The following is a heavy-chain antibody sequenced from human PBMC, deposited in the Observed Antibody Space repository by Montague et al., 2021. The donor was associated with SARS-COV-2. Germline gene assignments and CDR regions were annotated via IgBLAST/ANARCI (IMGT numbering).Heavy chain of an antibody. V-gene: IGHV4-34*01. CDR2: ISDRGHT. J-gene: IGHJ5*02. CDR3: ARVKDVSGSYFGGHNWFDP. D-gene: IGHD3-10*01. Sequence: SETLSLTCAVYSGSFSGYSWTWIRQPPGKGLEWLGEISDRGHTTYNPSLKSRVTMSLDTSNNQFSLKLTSVTAADTALYYCARVKDVSGSYFGGHNWFDPWGQGTLVTVSS. CDR1: SGSFSGYS.